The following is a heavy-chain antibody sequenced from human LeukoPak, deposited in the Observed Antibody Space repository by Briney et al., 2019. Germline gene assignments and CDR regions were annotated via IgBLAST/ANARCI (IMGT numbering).Heavy chain of an antibody. D-gene: IGHD6-6*01. CDR2: IYPGDSDT. Sequence: GESLQSSCKGSGYSFTSYWIGCVRQLPGNGLEWMGTIYPGDSDTRYSPSFQGQVTISADKSISTAHLQWSSLKAADTAMYYCARQGSSSEYYFDYWGQGTLVTVSS. CDR1: GYSFTSYW. CDR3: ARQGSSSEYYFDY. J-gene: IGHJ4*02. V-gene: IGHV5-51*01.